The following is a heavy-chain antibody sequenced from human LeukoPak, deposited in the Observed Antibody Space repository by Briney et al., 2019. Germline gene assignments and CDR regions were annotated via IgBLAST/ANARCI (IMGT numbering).Heavy chain of an antibody. CDR3: ARSGSTAFDY. V-gene: IGHV4-61*02. Sequence: SETLSLTCTVSGGSISSGSYYWSWIRQPAGQGLEWIGRIYASGSTNYNPSLKSRVTISVDTSKNQFSLKLSSVTAADTAVYYCARSGSTAFDYWGQGTLVTVSS. J-gene: IGHJ4*02. CDR1: GGSISSGSYY. CDR2: IYASGST. D-gene: IGHD1-26*01.